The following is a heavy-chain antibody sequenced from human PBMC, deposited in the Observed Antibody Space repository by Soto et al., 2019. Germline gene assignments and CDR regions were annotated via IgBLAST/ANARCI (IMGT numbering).Heavy chain of an antibody. V-gene: IGHV3-66*01. CDR2: IDSGDNT. CDR3: ARDVMFDP. CDR1: GFTISNNY. Sequence: GGSLRLSCAASGFTISNNYMSWVRRAPGKGLEWVSVIDSGDNTYYPDSVKGRFSVSRDNSKNTLYLQMNSLRADDTAVYYCARDVMFDPWGQGTLVTVS. J-gene: IGHJ5*02.